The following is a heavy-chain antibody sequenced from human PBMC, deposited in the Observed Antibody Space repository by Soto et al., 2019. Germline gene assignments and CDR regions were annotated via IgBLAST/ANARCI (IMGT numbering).Heavy chain of an antibody. V-gene: IGHV3-48*03. CDR3: ARDLYDFWSGAYYYYGMDV. CDR2: ISSSGSTI. J-gene: IGHJ6*02. D-gene: IGHD3-3*01. CDR1: GFTFSSYE. Sequence: GGSLRLSCAASGFTFSSYEMNWVRQAPGKGLEWVSYISSSGSTIYYADSVKGRFTISRDNAKNSLYLQMNSLRAEDTAVYYCARDLYDFWSGAYYYYGMDVWGQGTTVTVSS.